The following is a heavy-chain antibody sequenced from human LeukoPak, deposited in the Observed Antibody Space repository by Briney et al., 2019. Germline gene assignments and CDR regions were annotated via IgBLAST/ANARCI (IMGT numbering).Heavy chain of an antibody. CDR1: GFTFRSYE. Sequence: GGSLTLSCEDSGFTFRSYEMNWVRQAPGKGLEWIAYLSSSGSAFSYADSVKGRFTIARDNAKNSVYLEMNSLRADDTAVYYCARSARLMKGVVEVTALDDWGHGTLVTVSS. D-gene: IGHD3-3*01. J-gene: IGHJ4*01. V-gene: IGHV3-48*03. CDR2: LSSSGSAF. CDR3: ARSARLMKGVVEVTALDD.